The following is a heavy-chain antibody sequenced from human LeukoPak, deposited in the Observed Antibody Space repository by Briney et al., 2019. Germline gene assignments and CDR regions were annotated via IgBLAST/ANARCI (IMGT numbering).Heavy chain of an antibody. D-gene: IGHD2-15*01. Sequence: GESLGLSCEASGFKFSGYSMNWVRQAPGKGLEWVSSISSSSSYIYYAASVKGRFTISRVNAKNALYLQIDSLRAEDTAVYYCARDMEGHCSGGSCTAFDSWGPGTLVTVSS. V-gene: IGHV3-21*01. CDR1: GFKFSGYS. CDR3: ARDMEGHCSGGSCTAFDS. CDR2: ISSSSSYI. J-gene: IGHJ4*02.